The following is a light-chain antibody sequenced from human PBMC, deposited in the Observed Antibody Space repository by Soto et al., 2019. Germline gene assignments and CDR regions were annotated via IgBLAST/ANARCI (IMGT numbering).Light chain of an antibody. J-gene: IGLJ2*01. CDR2: DDN. Sequence: SYELTHPPSVSVAPGQTARNTCGGNNIGSKSVHWYQQRPGQAPVLVVYDDNDRPSGIPERFSGSNSGNTATLTISRVEAGDEADYYCQVWDKSSDDVVFGGGTKLTVL. CDR3: QVWDKSSDDVV. V-gene: IGLV3-21*02. CDR1: NIGSKS.